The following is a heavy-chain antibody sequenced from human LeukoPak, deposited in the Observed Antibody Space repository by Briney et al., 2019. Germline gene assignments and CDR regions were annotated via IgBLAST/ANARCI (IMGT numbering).Heavy chain of an antibody. J-gene: IGHJ5*02. CDR2: INGDGGVT. V-gene: IGHV3-43*02. D-gene: IGHD3-16*01. Sequence: PGGSLRLSCTGSGFTFDGCAMHWVRQVPGRGLEGSSLINGDGGVTYYADSVKGRFTISRDNRRNSLYLQMTSPRADDTAFYYCAKDHNYDYVWGTLDPWGQGTLVPVSS. CDR3: AKDHNYDYVWGTLDP. CDR1: GFTFDGCA.